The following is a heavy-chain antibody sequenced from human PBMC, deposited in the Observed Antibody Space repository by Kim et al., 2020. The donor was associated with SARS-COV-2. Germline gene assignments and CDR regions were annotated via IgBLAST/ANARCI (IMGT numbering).Heavy chain of an antibody. D-gene: IGHD3-16*02. Sequence: SETLSLTCTVSGGSVSGGSYYWSWIRQPPGKGLEWIGYIYYSGSTNYNPSLKSRVTISVDTSKNQFSLKLSSVTAADTAVYYCARDYMRGGVVRPRTAWGQGTLVTVSS. V-gene: IGHV4-61*01. CDR1: GGSVSGGSYY. CDR3: ARDYMRGGVVRPRTA. J-gene: IGHJ5*02. CDR2: IYYSGST.